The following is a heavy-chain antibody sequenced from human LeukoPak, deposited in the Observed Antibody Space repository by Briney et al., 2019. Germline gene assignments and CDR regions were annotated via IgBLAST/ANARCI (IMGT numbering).Heavy chain of an antibody. J-gene: IGHJ4*02. V-gene: IGHV1-2*02. CDR1: GFDFRDYF. Sequence: ASVKVSCKASGFDFRDYFIHWVRQAPGEGLEWMGSINPDTEDSKIAQQFQGRVNMTRDTSITTAYMELRRLRSDDTAVYYCASSGGNSVHYFDYWGQGTLVTVSS. CDR3: ASSGGNSVHYFDY. D-gene: IGHD4-23*01. CDR2: INPDTEDS.